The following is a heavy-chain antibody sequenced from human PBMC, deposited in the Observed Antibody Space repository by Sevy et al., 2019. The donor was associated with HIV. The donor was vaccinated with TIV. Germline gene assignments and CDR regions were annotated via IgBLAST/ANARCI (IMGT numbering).Heavy chain of an antibody. J-gene: IGHJ3*02. Sequence: GGSLRLSCAASGFTFSSYGMHWVRQAPGKGLEWVAVIWYDGSNKYYADSVKGRFTISRDNSKNTLYLQMNSLRAEDTAVYYRARVPQRGDAFDIWGQGTMVTVSS. D-gene: IGHD5-12*01. V-gene: IGHV3-33*01. CDR1: GFTFSSYG. CDR3: ARVPQRGDAFDI. CDR2: IWYDGSNK.